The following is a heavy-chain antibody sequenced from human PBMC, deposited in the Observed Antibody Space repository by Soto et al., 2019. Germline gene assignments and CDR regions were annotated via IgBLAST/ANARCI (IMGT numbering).Heavy chain of an antibody. CDR3: AKDFTAGAPRQNLEWLFPTHYYYYGMDV. J-gene: IGHJ6*02. CDR1: GFTFSSYG. V-gene: IGHV3-30*18. Sequence: HPGGSLRLSCAASGFTFSSYGMHWVCQAPGKGLEWVAVISYDGSNKYYADSVKGRFTISRDNSKNTLYLQMNSLRAEDTAVYYCAKDFTAGAPRQNLEWLFPTHYYYYGMDVWGQGTTVTVSS. D-gene: IGHD3-3*01. CDR2: ISYDGSNK.